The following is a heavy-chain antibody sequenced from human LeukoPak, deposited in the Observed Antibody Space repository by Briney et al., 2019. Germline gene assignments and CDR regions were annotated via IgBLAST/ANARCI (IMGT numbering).Heavy chain of an antibody. J-gene: IGHJ4*02. CDR1: GYIFMNYG. CDR2: ISPYNGDT. CDR3: VRTEDDLASATFPFDL. V-gene: IGHV1-18*01. D-gene: IGHD2/OR15-2a*01. Sequence: ASVKVSCKASGYIFMNYGFTWVRQAPGHGLEWMGWISPYNGDTRYAQQLRDRVTMTTDTSTSTAYVELRSLRSDDTAVYYCVRTEDDLASATFPFDLWGQGTLVIVSS.